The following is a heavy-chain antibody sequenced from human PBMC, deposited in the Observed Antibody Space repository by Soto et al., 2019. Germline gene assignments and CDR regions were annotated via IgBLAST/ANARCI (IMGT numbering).Heavy chain of an antibody. D-gene: IGHD3-16*02. V-gene: IGHV3-23*01. Sequence: EVQLLESGGGLVQPGGSLRLSCAASGFAFSSYAMSWVRQAPGKGLEWVSSISGSTSGTYYADAVKGRFTISRDKSNNTLYLQMNSLRAEDTAVYYCAKDRVFIDPFDCWGQGALVTVSS. CDR3: AKDRVFIDPFDC. CDR2: ISGSTSGT. CDR1: GFAFSSYA. J-gene: IGHJ4*02.